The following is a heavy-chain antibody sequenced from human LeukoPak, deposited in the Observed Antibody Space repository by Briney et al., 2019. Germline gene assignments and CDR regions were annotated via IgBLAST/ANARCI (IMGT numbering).Heavy chain of an antibody. V-gene: IGHV1-2*02. CDR2: INPNSGGT. CDR1: GYTFTGYY. Sequence: ASVKVSCKASGYTFTGYYMHWVRQAPGQGLEWMGWINPNSGGTNYAQKFQGRVTMTRDTSVSTAYMELSRLRSDDTAVYYCARNMGGWRESGYYYMDVWGKGTTVTVSS. D-gene: IGHD6-19*01. J-gene: IGHJ6*03. CDR3: ARNMGGWRESGYYYMDV.